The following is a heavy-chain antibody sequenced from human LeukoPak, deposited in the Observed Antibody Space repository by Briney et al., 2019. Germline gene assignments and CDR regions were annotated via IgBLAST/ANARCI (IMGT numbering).Heavy chain of an antibody. J-gene: IGHJ4*02. D-gene: IGHD6-19*01. V-gene: IGHV1-69*13. CDR1: GGTFSSYP. Sequence: GASVKVSCKTSGGTFSSYPISWVRQAPGQGLEWMGRIIPIFGTTNYAQRFQGRVTISADESTSTAYMELSSLTSDDTAVYYCARDLIGAVANTIDDYWGQGTLVTVSS. CDR2: IIPIFGTT. CDR3: ARDLIGAVANTIDDY.